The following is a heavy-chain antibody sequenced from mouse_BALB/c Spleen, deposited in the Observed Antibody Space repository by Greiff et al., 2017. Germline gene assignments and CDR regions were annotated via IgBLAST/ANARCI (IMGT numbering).Heavy chain of an antibody. V-gene: IGHV3-8*02. CDR1: GDSITSGY. Sequence: EVQLKESGPSLVKPSQTLSLTCSVTGDSITSGYWNWIRKFPGNKLEYMGYISYSGSTYYNPSLKSRISITRDTSKNQYYLQLNSVTTEDTATYYCARWLPLHTPGAMDYWGQGTSVTVSS. CDR3: ARWLPLHTPGAMDY. CDR2: ISYSGST. D-gene: IGHD2-2*01. J-gene: IGHJ4*01.